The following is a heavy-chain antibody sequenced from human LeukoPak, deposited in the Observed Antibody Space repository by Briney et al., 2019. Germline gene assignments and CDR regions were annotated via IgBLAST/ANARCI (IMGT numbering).Heavy chain of an antibody. J-gene: IGHJ3*02. CDR1: GFTFSTYA. Sequence: GGSLRLSCAASGFTFSTYAMTWLRQAPGKGLEWVSALNYNGGNTYYADSVKGRFTISRDNSKNMLYLQMNSLRAEDTALYYCAKGTYYYDTSGAFDIWGQGTMVTVSS. V-gene: IGHV3-23*01. D-gene: IGHD3-22*01. CDR3: AKGTYYYDTSGAFDI. CDR2: LNYNGGNT.